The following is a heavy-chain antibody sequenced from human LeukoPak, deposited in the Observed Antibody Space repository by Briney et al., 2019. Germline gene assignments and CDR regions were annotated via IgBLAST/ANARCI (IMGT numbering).Heavy chain of an antibody. Sequence: PGGSLRLSCAASGFTFSSYAMSWVRQAPGKGLEWVSAISGSGGSTYYADSVKGRFTISRNNSKNTLYLQMNSLRAEDTAVYYCAKAYSSSWYAYFQHWGQGTLVTVCS. J-gene: IGHJ1*01. V-gene: IGHV3-23*01. CDR3: AKAYSSSWYAYFQH. CDR2: ISGSGGST. D-gene: IGHD6-13*01. CDR1: GFTFSSYA.